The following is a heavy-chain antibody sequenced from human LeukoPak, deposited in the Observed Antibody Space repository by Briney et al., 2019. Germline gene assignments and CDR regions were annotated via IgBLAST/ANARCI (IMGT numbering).Heavy chain of an antibody. CDR1: GYTFTSYG. CDR3: ARVKTIRQYNWFDP. D-gene: IGHD3-3*01. J-gene: IGHJ5*02. Sequence: ASVKVSCKASGYTFTSYGISWVRQAPGQGLEWMGWISAYNGNTNYAQKLQGRVTMTTDTSTSTAYMELRSLRSADTAVYYCARVKTIRQYNWFDPWGQGTLVTVSS. V-gene: IGHV1-18*01. CDR2: ISAYNGNT.